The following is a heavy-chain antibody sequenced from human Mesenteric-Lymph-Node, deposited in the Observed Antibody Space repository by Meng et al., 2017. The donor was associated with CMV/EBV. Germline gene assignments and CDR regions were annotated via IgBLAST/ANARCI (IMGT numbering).Heavy chain of an antibody. CDR1: GFTVSSNY. J-gene: IGHJ4*02. V-gene: IGHV3-53*01. Sequence: GGSLRLSCAASGFTVSSNYMSWVRQAPGKGLEWVSVIYSGGSTYYADSVKGRFTISRDNSKNTLYLQMNSLRAEDTAVYYCARVRRCSSTSCYPFDYWGQGTLVTVSS. D-gene: IGHD2-2*01. CDR3: ARVRRCSSTSCYPFDY. CDR2: IYSGGST.